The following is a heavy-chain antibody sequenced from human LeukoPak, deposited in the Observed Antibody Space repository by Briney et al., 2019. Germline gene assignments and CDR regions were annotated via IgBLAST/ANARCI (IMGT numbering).Heavy chain of an antibody. CDR2: ISDSGGST. V-gene: IGHV3-23*01. D-gene: IGHD3-10*01. Sequence: GGSLRLSCAASGFTFSSYAMTWVRQAPGKGLEWVSAISDSGGSTYYADSVKGRFTISRDNSKNTLYLQMNSLRAEDTAVYYCARAAYGSGSYYFGYWGQGTLVTVSS. CDR3: ARAAYGSGSYYFGY. J-gene: IGHJ4*02. CDR1: GFTFSSYA.